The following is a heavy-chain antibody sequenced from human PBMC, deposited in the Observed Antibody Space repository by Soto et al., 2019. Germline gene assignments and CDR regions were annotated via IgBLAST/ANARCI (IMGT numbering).Heavy chain of an antibody. J-gene: IGHJ4*02. CDR1: GFTVSSNY. CDR2: IHSGGST. V-gene: IGHV3-53*01. CDR3: ATPHSTYQGAPFDY. D-gene: IGHD2-2*01. Sequence: PGGSLRLSCAASGFTVSSNYMTWVRQAPGKGLEWVSVIHSGGSTYYADSVKGRFTVSRDNLKNTLYLQMNSLRVEDTAVYYCATPHSTYQGAPFDYWGQETLVTVSS.